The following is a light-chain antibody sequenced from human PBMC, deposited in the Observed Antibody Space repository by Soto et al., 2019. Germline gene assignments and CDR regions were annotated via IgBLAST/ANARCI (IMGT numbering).Light chain of an antibody. CDR3: SSYTSSSTGV. CDR2: EVS. J-gene: IGLJ1*01. CDR1: SSDVGGHNY. Sequence: QSVLTQPASVSGSPGQSITISCTGTSSDVGGHNYVSWYQQHPGKAPKLMIYEVSNRPSGVSNRFSGSKSGNTASLTISGLQAGDEADYYCSSYTSSSTGVFGTGTKVTVL. V-gene: IGLV2-14*01.